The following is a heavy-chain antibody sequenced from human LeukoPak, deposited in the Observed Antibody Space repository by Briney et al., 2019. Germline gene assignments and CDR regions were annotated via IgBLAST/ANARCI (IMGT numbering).Heavy chain of an antibody. J-gene: IGHJ5*02. CDR3: ARESVRGVLNWFDP. V-gene: IGHV4-30-4*01. D-gene: IGHD3-10*01. CDR2: IYCSGST. Sequence: SETLSLTCTVSGGSISSGDYYWSWIRQPPGKGLEWIGYIYCSGSTYYNPSLKSRVTISVDTSKNQFSLKLSSVTAADTAVYYCARESVRGVLNWFDPWGQGTLVTVSS. CDR1: GGSISSGDYY.